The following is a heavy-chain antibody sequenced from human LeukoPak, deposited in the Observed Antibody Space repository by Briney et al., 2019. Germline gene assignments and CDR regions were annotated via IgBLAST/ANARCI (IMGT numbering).Heavy chain of an antibody. D-gene: IGHD1/OR15-1a*01. J-gene: IGHJ5*02. CDR1: GGSISSSSYY. CDR2: IYYSGST. Sequence: PSETLSLTCTVSGGSISSSSYYWGWIRQPPGKGLEWIGSIYYSGSTYYNPSLKSRVTISVDTSKNQFSLKLSSVTAADTAVYYCSRETVASEQAYWFDPWGQGTLVTVSS. CDR3: SRETVASEQAYWFDP. V-gene: IGHV4-39*07.